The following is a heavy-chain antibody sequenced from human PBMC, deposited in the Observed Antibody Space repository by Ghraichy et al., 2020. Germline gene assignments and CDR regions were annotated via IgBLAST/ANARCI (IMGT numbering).Heavy chain of an antibody. Sequence: SETLSLTCTVSGGSISSSSYYWGWIRQPPGKGLEWIGSIYYSGSTYYNPSLKSRVTISVDTSKNQFSLKLSSVTAADTAVYYCARRRAQDTATFDYWGQGTLVTVSS. CDR3: ARRRAQDTATFDY. D-gene: IGHD5-18*01. V-gene: IGHV4-39*01. J-gene: IGHJ4*02. CDR1: GGSISSSSYY. CDR2: IYYSGST.